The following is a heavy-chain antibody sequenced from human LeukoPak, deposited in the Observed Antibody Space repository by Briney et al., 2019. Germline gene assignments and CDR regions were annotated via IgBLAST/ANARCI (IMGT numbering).Heavy chain of an antibody. V-gene: IGHV4-34*01. J-gene: IGHJ4*02. CDR2: INHSGST. CDR3: ARSGSWVVVGYFDY. CDR1: GGSFSGYY. Sequence: RSSETLSLTCAVYGGSFSGYYWSWIRQPPGKGLEWIGDINHSGSTNYNPSLKSRVTISVDTSKNQFSLKLSSVTAADTAVYYCARSGSWVVVGYFDYWGQGTLVTVSS. D-gene: IGHD2-15*01.